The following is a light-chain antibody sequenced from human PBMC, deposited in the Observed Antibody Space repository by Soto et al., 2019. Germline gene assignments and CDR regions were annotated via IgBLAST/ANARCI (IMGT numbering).Light chain of an antibody. J-gene: IGKJ1*01. CDR3: QQYGSSPWT. Sequence: EIVLTQSPATLSLSPGERVTLSCRASQSVSNSLAWYQQKPGQPPRLLIYDASSRATGIPDRFSGSGSGTDLTITISRLEPEDFEVYYCQQYGSSPWTFGQGTKVDIK. CDR2: DAS. CDR1: QSVSNS. V-gene: IGKV3-20*01.